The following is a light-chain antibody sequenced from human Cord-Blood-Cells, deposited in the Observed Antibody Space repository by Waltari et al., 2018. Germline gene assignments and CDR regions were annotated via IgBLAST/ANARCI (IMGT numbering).Light chain of an antibody. CDR3: QQYGSSPPYT. CDR2: GAS. Sequence: VLTQSPATLSLSPGERATISCRASQSVSSINLAWSQQKPGQAPRLLIYGASSRATGIPDRFSGSGSGTDFTLTISRLEPEDFAVYYCQQYGSSPPYTFGQGTKLEIK. CDR1: QSVSSIN. J-gene: IGKJ2*01. V-gene: IGKV3-20*01.